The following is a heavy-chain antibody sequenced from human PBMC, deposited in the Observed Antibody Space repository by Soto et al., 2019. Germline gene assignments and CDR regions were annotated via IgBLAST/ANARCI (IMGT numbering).Heavy chain of an antibody. J-gene: IGHJ4*02. CDR1: GYTFTTYF. CDR2: INPSDGST. D-gene: IGHD3-3*01. Sequence: ASVKVSCKASGYTFTTYFLHWVRQAPGQGLEWMGIINPSDGSTSYTQKFQGRVTMTNMDPVDTATYYCARSAHDDFWSGYYDYWGQGTLVTVSS. V-gene: IGHV1-46*01. CDR3: DY.